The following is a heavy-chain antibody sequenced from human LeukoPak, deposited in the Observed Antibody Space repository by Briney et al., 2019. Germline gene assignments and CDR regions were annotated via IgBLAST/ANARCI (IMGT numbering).Heavy chain of an antibody. D-gene: IGHD3-10*01. CDR1: GFTFSSYS. J-gene: IGHJ4*02. CDR3: ARLAGITMVRGVKDTSVDY. V-gene: IGHV3-21*04. Sequence: GGSLRLSCAASGFTFSSYSMNWVRQAPGKGLEWVSSISSSSTYIYYADSVKGRFSISRDNAKNSLYLQMDSLRGEDTALYYCARLAGITMVRGVKDTSVDYWGQGTLVTVSS. CDR2: ISSSSTYI.